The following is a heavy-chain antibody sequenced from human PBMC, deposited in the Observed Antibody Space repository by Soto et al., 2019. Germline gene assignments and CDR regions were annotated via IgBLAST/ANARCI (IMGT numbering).Heavy chain of an antibody. CDR1: GFTFSSYA. CDR3: AREGYCSGGSCADFIH. CDR2: ISYDGSNK. Sequence: GGSLRLSCAASGFTFSSYAMHWVRQAPGKGLEWVAVISYDGSNKYYADSVKGRFTISRDNSKNTLYLQMTSLRAEDTAVYYCAREGYCSGGSCADFIHWGQGTLVTVSS. V-gene: IGHV3-30-3*01. D-gene: IGHD2-15*01. J-gene: IGHJ4*02.